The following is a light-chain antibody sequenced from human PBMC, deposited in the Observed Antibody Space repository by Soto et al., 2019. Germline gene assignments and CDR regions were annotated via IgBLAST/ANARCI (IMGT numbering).Light chain of an antibody. J-gene: IGKJ3*01. CDR1: HSINTSF. V-gene: IGKV3-20*01. Sequence: EIVLTQSPGTLSLSPGDRATLSCRASHSINTSFLAWFQQKPGQAPRLLIYAASTRATGIPDRFSGSASETDFSVTVTRLGPEDSAVYYCQQYASAPFSLGPGTKVDIK. CDR2: AAS. CDR3: QQYASAPFS.